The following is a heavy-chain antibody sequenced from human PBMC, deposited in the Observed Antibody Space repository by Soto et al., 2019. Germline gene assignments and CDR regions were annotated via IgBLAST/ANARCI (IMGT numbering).Heavy chain of an antibody. Sequence: SETLSLTCTVSGDSISSYYWNWIRQPPGKGPEWTGYISYSGSTNYNPSLKSRVTISVDTSKSQFSLHLSSVTAADTAVYYCARQGYGDYTHWGQGALVTVSS. D-gene: IGHD4-17*01. J-gene: IGHJ4*02. CDR3: ARQGYGDYTH. V-gene: IGHV4-59*01. CDR1: GDSISSYY. CDR2: ISYSGST.